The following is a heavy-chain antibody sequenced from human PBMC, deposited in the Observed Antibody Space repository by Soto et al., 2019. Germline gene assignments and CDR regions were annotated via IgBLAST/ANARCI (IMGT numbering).Heavy chain of an antibody. D-gene: IGHD2-15*01. V-gene: IGHV3-30*18. Sequence: QVHLVESGGGVVQPGRSLRLSCATSGFTFRSYGMHWFRQAPGKGLQWVAFIAYDGSNTYYADSVRGRFTISRDNSENTLFLQMNNLSGEDTAVYYCAKQPTPLDLVAVSDYGGQGSLVTVYS. CDR2: IAYDGSNT. CDR1: GFTFRSYG. CDR3: AKQPTPLDLVAVSDY. J-gene: IGHJ4*02.